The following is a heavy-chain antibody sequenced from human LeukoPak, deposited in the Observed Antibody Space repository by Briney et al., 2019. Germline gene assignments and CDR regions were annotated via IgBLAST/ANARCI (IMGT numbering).Heavy chain of an antibody. J-gene: IGHJ4*02. V-gene: IGHV3-23*01. Sequence: PGGSLRLSCAASGFTFKNSAMSWVRQAPGRGLEWVSTISGSRDNSYYADSVKGRFTISRDNSKNTLYLQMNSLRAEDTAVYYCARRATSSGWDYWGQGTLVTVSS. CDR3: ARRATSSGWDY. D-gene: IGHD6-19*01. CDR2: ISGSRDNS. CDR1: GFTFKNSA.